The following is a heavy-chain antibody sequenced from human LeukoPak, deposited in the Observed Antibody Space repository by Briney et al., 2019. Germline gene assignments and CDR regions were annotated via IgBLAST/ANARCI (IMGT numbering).Heavy chain of an antibody. CDR1: GGSISTYY. CDR2: VYYSGSA. V-gene: IGHV4-59*08. Sequence: SETLSLTCTVSGGSISTYYWNWIRRPPGKGLEWIGYVYYSGSANYNPSLKSRVTISVDTSRNQFSLKMTSVTAADTALYFCARQSYSNLNWFDPWGQGTLVTVSS. CDR3: ARQSYSNLNWFDP. J-gene: IGHJ5*02. D-gene: IGHD4-4*01.